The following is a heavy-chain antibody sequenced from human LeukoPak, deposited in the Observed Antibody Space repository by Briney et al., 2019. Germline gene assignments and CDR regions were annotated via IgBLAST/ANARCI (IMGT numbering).Heavy chain of an antibody. D-gene: IGHD6-13*01. J-gene: IGHJ4*02. CDR2: IYHSGST. Sequence: SQTLSLTCAVSGGSISSGGYSWSWIRQPPGKGLEWIGYIYHSGSTYYNPSLKSRVTISVDRSKNQFSLKLSSVTAADTAVYYCARMRPFHSSSWSESYFDYWGQGTLVTVSS. CDR3: ARMRPFHSSSWSESYFDY. V-gene: IGHV4-30-2*01. CDR1: GGSISSGGYS.